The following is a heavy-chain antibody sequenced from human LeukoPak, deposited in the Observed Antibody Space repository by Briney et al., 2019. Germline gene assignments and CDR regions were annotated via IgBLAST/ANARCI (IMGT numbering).Heavy chain of an antibody. Sequence: PGGSLRLSCAASGFPFNGYSIHWVRQAPGKGLESVAVILYDGIEKYFADSVKGRFTISRDNSKSMVFLQMNSLKTEDTAMYYCAREGRFKAQHLFDYWGQGALVIVSS. CDR2: ILYDGIEK. CDR3: AREGRFKAQHLFDY. CDR1: GFPFNGYS. D-gene: IGHD2-2*01. V-gene: IGHV3-30*14. J-gene: IGHJ4*02.